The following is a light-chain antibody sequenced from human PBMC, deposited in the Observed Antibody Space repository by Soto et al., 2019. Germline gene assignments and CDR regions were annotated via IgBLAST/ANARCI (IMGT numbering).Light chain of an antibody. CDR2: GAS. V-gene: IGKV3-15*01. J-gene: IGKJ2*02. Sequence: EIVMTQSPATLSVSPGERATLSCRASQSVSSNLAWYQQKPGQAPRLLIYGASTRATGFPARFSGSGSGIGFTLTISSLQSEDFAVYYCQQYNNWPRTFGQGTKVDIK. CDR3: QQYNNWPRT. CDR1: QSVSSN.